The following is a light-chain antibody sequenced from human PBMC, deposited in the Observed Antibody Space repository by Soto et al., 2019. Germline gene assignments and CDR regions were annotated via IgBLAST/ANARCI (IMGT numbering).Light chain of an antibody. J-gene: IGKJ5*01. CDR2: GTS. CDR1: QSVNSN. CDR3: QQYNNWPLIT. V-gene: IGKV3-15*01. Sequence: EIVLTQSPGTLSLSPGERATLSCRASQSVNSNYLAWYQQKRGQAPRLLIFGTSTRATGIPARFSGSGSGTLFTLTITSLQSEDFAVYYCQQYNNWPLITFGQGTRLEIK.